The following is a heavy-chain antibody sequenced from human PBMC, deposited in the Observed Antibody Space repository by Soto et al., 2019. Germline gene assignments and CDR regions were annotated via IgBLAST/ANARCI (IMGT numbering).Heavy chain of an antibody. CDR2: IGSSSNYI. Sequence: EVQLVESGGGLVMPGGSLRLSCAASGFTFTTYSLTWVRQAPGKGLEWVASIGSSSNYIYYADSVKGRFTISRDNAKNSLFLQMNSLRAEDTAVYYCATLTYCSSASCLNYYYVMDVWGQGTTVTVSS. V-gene: IGHV3-21*02. CDR3: ATLTYCSSASCLNYYYVMDV. CDR1: GFTFTTYS. J-gene: IGHJ6*02. D-gene: IGHD2-2*01.